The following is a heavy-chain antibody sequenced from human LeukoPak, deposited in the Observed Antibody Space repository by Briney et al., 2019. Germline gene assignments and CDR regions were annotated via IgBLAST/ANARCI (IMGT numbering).Heavy chain of an antibody. J-gene: IGHJ4*02. V-gene: IGHV3-23*01. CDR1: GFTFSNYG. CDR2: ISGGGDNT. CDR3: ASRRDYYTLDY. Sequence: PGGSLRLSCAASGFTFSNYGMHWVRQAPGKGLEWVSAISGGGDNTYYTDSVKGRFTISRDDSNNTLFLQMNSLRTEDTAVYYCASRRDYYTLDYWGRGALVTVSS. D-gene: IGHD1-26*01.